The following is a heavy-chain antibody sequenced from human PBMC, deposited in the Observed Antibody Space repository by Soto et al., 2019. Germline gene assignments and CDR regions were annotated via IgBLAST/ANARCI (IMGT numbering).Heavy chain of an antibody. Sequence: QVQLVESGGGVVQPGRSLRLSCAASGFTFSSYGMHWVRQAPGKGLEWVAVIWYDGSNKYYADSVKGRFTISRDNSKNPLYLQMNSLRAEDTAVYYCARVVVVAASHHDAFDIWGQGTMVTVSS. CDR2: IWYDGSNK. CDR3: ARVVVVAASHHDAFDI. V-gene: IGHV3-33*01. CDR1: GFTFSSYG. J-gene: IGHJ3*02. D-gene: IGHD2-15*01.